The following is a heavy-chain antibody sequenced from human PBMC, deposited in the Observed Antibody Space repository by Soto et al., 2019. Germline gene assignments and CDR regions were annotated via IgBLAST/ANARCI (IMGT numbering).Heavy chain of an antibody. CDR3: TRGNYGDYSVFR. CDR2: ISDTGNNI. CDR1: GFTFRSYT. V-gene: IGHV3-21*01. D-gene: IGHD4-17*01. Sequence: EVQLVESGGGLVKPGGSLRLSCAASGFTFRSYTMNWVRHAPGKGLEWVSSISDTGNNIYYTDSLKCRFTISRDNAKNSLYLQMSSLRAADTAVYYSTRGNYGDYSVFRWGQGTLVTVYS. J-gene: IGHJ4*02.